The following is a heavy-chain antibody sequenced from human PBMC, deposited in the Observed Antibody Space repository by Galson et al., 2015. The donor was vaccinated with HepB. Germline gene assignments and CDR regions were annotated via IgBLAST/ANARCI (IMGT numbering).Heavy chain of an antibody. CDR2: ITNGDSVI. D-gene: IGHD6-19*01. CDR1: GFTLSDHY. V-gene: IGHV3-11*04. Sequence: SCAVSGFTLSDHYMSWIRQAPGKGLEWVSYITNGDSVILYADSVKGRLTVSRDNAKNSLYLQMNSLRAEDTAVYYCAREGAVEIDYWGQGTLVTVSP. CDR3: AREGAVEIDY. J-gene: IGHJ4*02.